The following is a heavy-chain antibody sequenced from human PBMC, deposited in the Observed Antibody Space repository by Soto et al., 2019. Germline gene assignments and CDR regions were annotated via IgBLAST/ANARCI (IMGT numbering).Heavy chain of an antibody. CDR2: IYHSGNT. V-gene: IGHV4-38-2*01. Sequence: SETLSLTCAVSGYSISLGYYWGWIRHPAWKGLEWIGSIYHSGNTYYNPSLKSRVSISLDTSKNHFSLELTSVTAADTAVYYGARVKLAGRGGFDDWGLGTMVTLSS. J-gene: IGHJ4*02. CDR3: ARVKLAGRGGFDD. CDR1: GYSISLGYY. D-gene: IGHD2-15*01.